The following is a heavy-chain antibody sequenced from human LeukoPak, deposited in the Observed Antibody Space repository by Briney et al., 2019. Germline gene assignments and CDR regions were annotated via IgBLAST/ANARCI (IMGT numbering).Heavy chain of an antibody. V-gene: IGHV4-39*07. J-gene: IGHJ6*02. CDR1: GGSISSSSYY. CDR2: INHSGST. Sequence: SETLSLTCTVSGGSISSSSYYWGWIRQPPGKGLEWIGEINHSGSTNYNPSLKSRVTISVDTSKNQFSLKLSSVTAADTAVYYCASIPKKYYYYYYGMDVWGRGTTVTVSS. CDR3: ASIPKKYYYYYYGMDV.